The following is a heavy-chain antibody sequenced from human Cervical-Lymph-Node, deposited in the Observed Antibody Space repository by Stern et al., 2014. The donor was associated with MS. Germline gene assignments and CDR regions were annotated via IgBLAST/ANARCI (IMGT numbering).Heavy chain of an antibody. V-gene: IGHV1-2*02. Sequence: QVQLVESGAEVKKPGASVKVSCKASGYTFTGDYMPWVRQAPGQGLEWVGWINPNSGGTNYAQKFQGRVIMTRDTSISTAYMYLSRLTSDDTAVYYCERGDRFNEYDAFDIWGQGTMVTVSS. D-gene: IGHD3-22*01. CDR1: GYTFTGDY. CDR3: ERGDRFNEYDAFDI. CDR2: INPNSGGT. J-gene: IGHJ3*02.